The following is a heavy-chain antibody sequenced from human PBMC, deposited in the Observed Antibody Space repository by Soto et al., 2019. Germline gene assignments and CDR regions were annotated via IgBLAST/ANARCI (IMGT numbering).Heavy chain of an antibody. CDR1: GGSISSGDYY. Sequence: SETLSLTCTFSGGSISSGDYYWSWIRQPPGKGLEWIGYIYYSGRTYYNPSLKGRVTISIDTAKNQFSLKLSSLTAADTAVYYYARAGLTRTTWGQGTLDTVSS. V-gene: IGHV4-30-4*01. CDR2: IYYSGRT. D-gene: IGHD1-7*01. CDR3: ARAGLTRTT. J-gene: IGHJ4*02.